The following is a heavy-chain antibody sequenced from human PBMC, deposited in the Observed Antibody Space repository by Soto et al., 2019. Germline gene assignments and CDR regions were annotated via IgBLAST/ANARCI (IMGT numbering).Heavy chain of an antibody. CDR2: ISSSSSTI. V-gene: IGHV3-48*01. CDR1: GFTFSSYS. J-gene: IGHJ6*02. D-gene: IGHD6-19*01. CDR3: ASPKGTVAPYYYYGMDV. Sequence: EVQLVESGGGLVQPGGSLRLSCAASGFTFSSYSMNWVRQAPGKGLEWVSYISSSSSTIYYADSVKARFTISRDNAKNSLYLQMNSLRAEDTAVYYCASPKGTVAPYYYYGMDVWGQGTTVTVSS.